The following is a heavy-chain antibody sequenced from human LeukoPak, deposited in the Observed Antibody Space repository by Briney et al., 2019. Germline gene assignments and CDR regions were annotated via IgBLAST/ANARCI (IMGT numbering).Heavy chain of an antibody. Sequence: GGSLRLSCAASGFTFSSYSMNWVRQAPGKGLEWVSSISSSSSYIYYADSVKGRFTISRDNAKNSLYLQMNSLRAEDTAVYYCARLTGSYALYYYYYYMDVWGKGTTVTASS. J-gene: IGHJ6*03. CDR3: ARLTGSYALYYYYYYMDV. CDR1: GFTFSSYS. V-gene: IGHV3-21*01. D-gene: IGHD1-26*01. CDR2: ISSSSSYI.